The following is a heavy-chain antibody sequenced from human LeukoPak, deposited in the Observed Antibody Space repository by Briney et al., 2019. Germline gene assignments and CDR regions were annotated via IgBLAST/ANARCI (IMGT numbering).Heavy chain of an antibody. Sequence: PGGSLRLSCAASGFTFSNYWIHWVRQAPGKGLVWVSCMSIDGNSRSYADFVKGRFTISRDSPKNTLYLQMNSLRADDTAVYYCAREGKQVDITDWGQETGITGSS. D-gene: IGHD6-6*01. CDR3: AREGKQVDITD. CDR1: GFTFSNYW. J-gene: IGHJ4*02. V-gene: IGHV3-74*01. CDR2: MSIDGNSR.